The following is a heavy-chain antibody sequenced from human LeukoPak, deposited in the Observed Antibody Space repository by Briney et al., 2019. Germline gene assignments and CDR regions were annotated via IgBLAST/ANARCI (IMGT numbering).Heavy chain of an antibody. D-gene: IGHD2-2*01. Sequence: AETLSLTCRVSGPSVSSLSSFWGWLRQPPGRGWQWVGSILYGSSPFYTPSLHSPLAISVNTSSTHFSLKLTSVTAADTAVYYCARRPSWPSTSAFDIWGRGTLVTVSP. V-gene: IGHV4-39*01. J-gene: IGHJ3*02. CDR1: GPSVSSLSSF. CDR2: ILYGSSP. CDR3: ARRPSWPSTSAFDI.